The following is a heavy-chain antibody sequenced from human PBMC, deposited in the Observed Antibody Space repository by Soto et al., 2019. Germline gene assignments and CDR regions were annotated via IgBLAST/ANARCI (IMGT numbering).Heavy chain of an antibody. D-gene: IGHD3-22*01. J-gene: IGHJ5*02. CDR1: GGSVRSGSYY. CDR3: TRGYYYDSSA. V-gene: IGHV4-61*01. CDR2: IYYSGST. Sequence: SETLSLTCTVSGGSVRSGSYYWSWIRQPPGKGLEWIGYIYYSGSTNYNPSLKSRVTISVDTSKNQFSLKLSSVTAADTAVYYCTRGYYYDSSAWGQGTLVTVSS.